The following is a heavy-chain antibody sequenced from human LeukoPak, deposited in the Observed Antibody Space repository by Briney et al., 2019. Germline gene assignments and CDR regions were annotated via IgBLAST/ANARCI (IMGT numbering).Heavy chain of an antibody. Sequence: GGSLRLSCAASGFTFSSYWMSWVRQAPGKGLEWVANIKQDGSEKYYVDSVKGRFTISRDNAKNSLYLQMNSLRAEDTAVYYCARDKDTTGRGDAFDIWGQGTMVTVSS. J-gene: IGHJ3*02. D-gene: IGHD4-17*01. CDR3: ARDKDTTGRGDAFDI. CDR1: GFTFSSYW. CDR2: IKQDGSEK. V-gene: IGHV3-7*01.